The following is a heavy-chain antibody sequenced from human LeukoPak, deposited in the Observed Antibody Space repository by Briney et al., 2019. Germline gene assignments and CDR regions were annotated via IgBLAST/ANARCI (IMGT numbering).Heavy chain of an antibody. D-gene: IGHD3-10*01. CDR3: VAGSFDY. CDR2: IYHSGST. CDR1: GYSISSGYY. Sequence: PSETLSLTCTVSGYSISSGYYWGWIRQPPGKGLEWIGSIYHSGSTYYNPSLKSRVTISVDTSKNQFSLKLSSVTAADTAVYYCVAGSFDYWGQGTLVTVSS. J-gene: IGHJ4*02. V-gene: IGHV4-38-2*02.